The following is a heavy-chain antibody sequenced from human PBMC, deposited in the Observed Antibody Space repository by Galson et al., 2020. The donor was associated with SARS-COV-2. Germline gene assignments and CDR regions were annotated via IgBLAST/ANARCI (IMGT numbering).Heavy chain of an antibody. J-gene: IGHJ4*02. D-gene: IGHD2-8*02. CDR2: ISYDGSNQ. V-gene: IGHV3-30-3*01. Sequence: GESLRLTCAASGFSFSTYTLHWVRQAPGKGLQWVAVISYDGSNQYYEDSVKGRFTVSRDNSTNTLYLQMNSLSAVDTAVYYCARDPRSGYFDYWGQGTLVTVSS. CDR3: ARDPRSGYFDY. CDR1: GFSFSTYT.